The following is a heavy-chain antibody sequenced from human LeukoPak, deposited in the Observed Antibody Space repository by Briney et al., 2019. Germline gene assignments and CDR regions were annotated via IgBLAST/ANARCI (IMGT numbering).Heavy chain of an antibody. J-gene: IGHJ6*02. CDR3: ATYKNWVAGDV. V-gene: IGHV3-7*01. D-gene: IGHD7-27*01. Sequence: PGGSLRLSCAASEFTFSDYWMSWVRQTPGKEPEWVANIKEDGSEKYYVDSVKGRFTVSRDNAKNSLFLQMNSLRVEDTAVYYCATYKNWVAGDVWGQGTTVSVSS. CDR1: EFTFSDYW. CDR2: IKEDGSEK.